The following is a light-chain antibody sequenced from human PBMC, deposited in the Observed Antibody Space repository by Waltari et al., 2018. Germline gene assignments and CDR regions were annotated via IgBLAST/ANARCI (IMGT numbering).Light chain of an antibody. V-gene: IGLV1-40*01. Sequence: QSVLTQPPSVSGVPGQGVTLSCTGSSSNIGAGSAVHWYQQLPGAAPKLLIYAYSNRPSGVPDRFYGSKSGTSASLAITGLQAEDEADYYCQSYDSALSAVFGGGTKVTVL. J-gene: IGLJ3*02. CDR2: AYS. CDR1: SSNIGAGSA. CDR3: QSYDSALSAV.